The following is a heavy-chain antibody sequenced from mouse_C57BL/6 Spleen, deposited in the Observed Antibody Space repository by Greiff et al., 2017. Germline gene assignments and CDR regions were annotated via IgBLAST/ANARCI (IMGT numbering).Heavy chain of an antibody. D-gene: IGHD4-1*01. CDR1: GFTFSDSG. CDR2: ISSCSSTI. Sequence: EVKLLQPGGGLVKPGGSLKLSCAASGFTFSDSGMHWVRQAPEQGLEWVAYISSCSSTIYYADTVKGRFPISRDNSKNTTFLQITSLSSEDTAMXYCASNCGYAMEYWGQGTSVTGAS. V-gene: IGHV5-17*01. CDR3: ASNCGYAMEY. J-gene: IGHJ4*01.